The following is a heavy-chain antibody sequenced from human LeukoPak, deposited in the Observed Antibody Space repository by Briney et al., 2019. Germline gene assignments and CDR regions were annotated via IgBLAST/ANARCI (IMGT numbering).Heavy chain of an antibody. CDR1: GYTFTGYY. CDR3: ARAPGGDDFHAFDI. J-gene: IGHJ3*02. V-gene: IGHV1-2*04. CDR2: INPNSVGT. D-gene: IGHD3-3*01. Sequence: GASVKVSCKASGYTFTGYYMHWVRQAPGQGLEWMGWINPNSVGTNYAQKFQGWVTMTRDTSISTAYMELSSLRSEDTAVYYCARAPGGDDFHAFDIWGQGTIVTVSS.